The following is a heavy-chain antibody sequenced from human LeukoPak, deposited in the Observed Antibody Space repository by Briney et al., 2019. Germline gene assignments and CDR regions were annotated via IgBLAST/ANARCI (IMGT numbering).Heavy chain of an antibody. CDR1: GFIVGSNY. CDR3: GGSSGWSLFDY. Sequence: PGGSLRLSCAASGFIVGSNYMSWVRQAPGKGLEWVSVIYSGGSTYYADSVKGRSIISRDNSKNTLYLQMNSLRAEDTAVYYCGGSSGWSLFDYWGQGTLVAVSS. D-gene: IGHD6-19*01. J-gene: IGHJ4*02. CDR2: IYSGGST. V-gene: IGHV3-53*01.